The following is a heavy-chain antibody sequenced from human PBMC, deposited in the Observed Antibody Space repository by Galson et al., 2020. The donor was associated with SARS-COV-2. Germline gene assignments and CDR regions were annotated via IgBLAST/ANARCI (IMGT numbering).Heavy chain of an antibody. CDR3: ARGREQDIVVVPAASGWFDP. CDR1: GGSISSGGYS. Sequence: ETSETLSLTCAVSGGSISSGGYSWSWIRQPPGKGLEWIGYIYHSGSTYYNPSLKSRVTISVDRSKNQFSLKLSSVTAADTAVYYCARGREQDIVVVPAASGWFDPWGQGTLVTVSS. D-gene: IGHD2-2*01. V-gene: IGHV4-30-2*01. CDR2: IYHSGST. J-gene: IGHJ5*02.